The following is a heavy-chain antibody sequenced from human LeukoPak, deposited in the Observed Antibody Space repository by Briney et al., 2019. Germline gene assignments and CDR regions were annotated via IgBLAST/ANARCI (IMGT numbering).Heavy chain of an antibody. J-gene: IGHJ4*02. V-gene: IGHV3-74*01. Sequence: PGGSLRLSCAASGFTFSSYWMHWVRQAPGKGLVWVSRINSDGSSTSYADSVKGRFTISRDNAKNTLYLQMNSLRAEDTAVYYCAKDVYDFWSGYYNSYDYWGQGTLVTVSS. CDR1: GFTFSSYW. CDR2: INSDGSST. CDR3: AKDVYDFWSGYYNSYDY. D-gene: IGHD3-3*01.